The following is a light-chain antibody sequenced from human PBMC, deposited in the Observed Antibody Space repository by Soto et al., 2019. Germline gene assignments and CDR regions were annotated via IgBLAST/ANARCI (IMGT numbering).Light chain of an antibody. CDR3: SSYTSSGALYVI. J-gene: IGLJ2*01. CDR1: SSDVGGYNY. CDR2: DVN. Sequence: QSVLTQPASVSGSPGQSITISCTGTSSDVGGYNYVSWYQQHPGKAPKLMIYDVNIRPSGISDRFSGSKSGNTASLTISGLQAEDEADYYCSSYTSSGALYVIFGGGTKVTVL. V-gene: IGLV2-14*03.